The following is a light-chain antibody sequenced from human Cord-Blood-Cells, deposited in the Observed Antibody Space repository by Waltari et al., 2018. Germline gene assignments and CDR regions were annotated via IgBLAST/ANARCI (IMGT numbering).Light chain of an antibody. J-gene: IGKJ3*01. CDR2: GAS. CDR1: QSVSSSY. CDR3: QQYGSSPPFT. V-gene: IGKV3-20*01. Sequence: EIVLTKSPGTLSLSPGERATLSCRASQSVSSSYLAWYQQKPGQAPRLLIYGASSRATGIPDRFSGSWSGTDFTLTISRLEPEDFAVYYCQQYGSSPPFTFGPGTKVDIK.